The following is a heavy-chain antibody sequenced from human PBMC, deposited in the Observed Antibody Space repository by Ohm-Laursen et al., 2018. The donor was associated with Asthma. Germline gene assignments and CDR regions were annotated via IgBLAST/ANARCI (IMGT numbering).Heavy chain of an antibody. Sequence: SLRLSCSAFGFTFSNAWMSWVRQAPGKGLEWVGRIKSKTDGGTTDYAAPVKGRFAISRDDSKNTLYLQMNSLKTEDTAIYYCTTDKYCGGDCETFDYWGQGTLVTVSS. CDR1: GFTFSNAW. D-gene: IGHD2-21*02. J-gene: IGHJ4*02. V-gene: IGHV3-15*01. CDR2: IKSKTDGGTT. CDR3: TTDKYCGGDCETFDY.